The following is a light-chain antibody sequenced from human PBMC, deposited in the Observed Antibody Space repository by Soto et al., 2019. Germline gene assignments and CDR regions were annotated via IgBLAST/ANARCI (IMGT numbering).Light chain of an antibody. CDR2: DVS. Sequence: QSALTQPASVSGSPGQSITISCTGTSSDVGGYNYVSWYQQYPGKAPKLMIYDVSDRPSGVSSRFSGSKSGNTASLTISGLQAEDEADYYCSSYATSNILVFGGGTKLTVL. J-gene: IGLJ2*01. V-gene: IGLV2-14*01. CDR1: SSDVGGYNY. CDR3: SSYATSNILV.